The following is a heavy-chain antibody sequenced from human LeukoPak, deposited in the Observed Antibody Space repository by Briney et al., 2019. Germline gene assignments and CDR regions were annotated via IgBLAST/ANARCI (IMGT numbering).Heavy chain of an antibody. V-gene: IGHV3-7*01. J-gene: IGHJ1*01. CDR2: INPDGRDT. D-gene: IGHD2-21*02. CDR3: TSWGDTTAEYFQR. CDR1: GFTFSNYG. Sequence: GGSLRLSCAASGFTFSNYGMSWVRQAPGKGLEWVAHINPDGRDTYYVDSVKGRFTISRDNAQSSMYLQMNSLRVEDTAVYYCTSWGDTTAEYFQRWGQGTLVTVSS.